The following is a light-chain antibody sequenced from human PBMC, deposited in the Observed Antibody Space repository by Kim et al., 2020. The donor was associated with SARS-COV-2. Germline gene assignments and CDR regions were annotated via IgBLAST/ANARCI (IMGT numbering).Light chain of an antibody. V-gene: IGKV3-20*01. J-gene: IGKJ1*01. CDR3: QQYDSSPMT. Sequence: SPGERATLCCRTSQSVSSSYLAWYQQKPGQAPRLLIYGASSSATGIPDRFSGSGSGTDFTLTISRLEPEDFAVYYCQQYDSSPMTFGQGTKVDIK. CDR1: QSVSSSY. CDR2: GAS.